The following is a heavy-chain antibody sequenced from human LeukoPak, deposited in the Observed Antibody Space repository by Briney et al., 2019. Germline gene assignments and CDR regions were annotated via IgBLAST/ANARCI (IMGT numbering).Heavy chain of an antibody. CDR1: GGSISSYY. Sequence: SETLSLTCTVSGGSISSYYWSWIRQPPGKGLEWIGYIYYSGSTNYNPSLKSRVTISVDTSKNQFSLKLNSVTAADTAVYYCARTRSSSSSWYGQFDYWGQGTLVTVSS. D-gene: IGHD6-13*01. CDR2: IYYSGST. V-gene: IGHV4-59*01. CDR3: ARTRSSSSSWYGQFDY. J-gene: IGHJ4*02.